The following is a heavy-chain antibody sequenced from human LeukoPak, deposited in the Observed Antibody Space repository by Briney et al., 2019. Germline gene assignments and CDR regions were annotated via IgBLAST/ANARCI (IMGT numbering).Heavy chain of an antibody. CDR1: GGSFSGYY. Sequence: SETLSLTCAVYGGSFSGYYWSGIRQPPGKGLEWIGEINHSGSTNYNPSLKSRVTISVDTSKNQFSLKLSSVTAADTAVYYCARGENDYGDYSWFDPWGQGTLVTVSS. J-gene: IGHJ5*02. D-gene: IGHD4-17*01. CDR3: ARGENDYGDYSWFDP. CDR2: INHSGST. V-gene: IGHV4-34*01.